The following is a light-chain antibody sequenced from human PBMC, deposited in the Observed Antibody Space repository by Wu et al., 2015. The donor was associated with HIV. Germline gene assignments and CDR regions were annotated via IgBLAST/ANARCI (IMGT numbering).Light chain of an antibody. J-gene: IGKJ1*01. CDR2: GAS. V-gene: IGKV3-15*01. CDR3: LQYNQWPA. CDR1: KSVESD. Sequence: MVMTQSPDTLAVSPGESATLSCRASKSVESDLAWYQQKPGQAPKIIIYGASTRATGIPARFSGSGSGTEFTLTISTVQSEDFAVYICLQYNQWPAFGQGTKVEVK.